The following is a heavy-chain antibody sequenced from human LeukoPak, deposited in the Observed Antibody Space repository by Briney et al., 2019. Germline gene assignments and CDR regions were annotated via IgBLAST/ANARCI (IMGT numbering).Heavy chain of an antibody. Sequence: PSETLSLTCTVSGGSISSYYWSWIRQPPGKGLEWIGYIYYSGSTNYNPSLKSRVTISVDTSKNQFSLKLSSVTAADTAVYYCARLYYDFWSGYLTFDYWGQGTLVTVSS. CDR1: GGSISSYY. D-gene: IGHD3-3*01. CDR3: ARLYYDFWSGYLTFDY. V-gene: IGHV4-59*01. J-gene: IGHJ4*02. CDR2: IYYSGST.